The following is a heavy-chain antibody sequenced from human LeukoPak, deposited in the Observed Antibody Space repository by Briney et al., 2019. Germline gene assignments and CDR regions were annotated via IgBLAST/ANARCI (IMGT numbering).Heavy chain of an antibody. D-gene: IGHD5-24*01. V-gene: IGHV3-23*01. J-gene: IGHJ4*02. CDR3: GRDSRWAQPDY. CDR1: GFTFSNYV. CDR2: LTSSGAST. Sequence: GGSLRLSCAASGFTFSNYVMTWVRQAPGKGLEWVSGLTSSGASTYYADSVKGRFTISRDNSKNTVYLQINSLTAEDTAVYYCGRDSRWAQPDYWGQGTLVTVSS.